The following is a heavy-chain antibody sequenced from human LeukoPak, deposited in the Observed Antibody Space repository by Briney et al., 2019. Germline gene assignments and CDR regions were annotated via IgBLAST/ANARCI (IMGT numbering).Heavy chain of an antibody. CDR1: GFNFNNYG. Sequence: GGTLRLSCAASGFNFNNYGMSWVRQAPGKGLEWVSTISDSGYRTLYGASVKGRFTISRDNSKNTLYLQMNSLRAEDTAVYYCARRAGAYSHPYDYWGQGTLVTVSS. J-gene: IGHJ4*02. D-gene: IGHD4/OR15-4a*01. CDR2: ISDSGYRT. V-gene: IGHV3-23*01. CDR3: ARRAGAYSHPYDY.